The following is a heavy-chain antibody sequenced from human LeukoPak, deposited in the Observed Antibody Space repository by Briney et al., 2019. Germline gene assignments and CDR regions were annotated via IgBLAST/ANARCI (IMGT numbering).Heavy chain of an antibody. V-gene: IGHV1-46*01. CDR2: INPSGGST. J-gene: IGHJ5*02. CDR1: GYTFTSYY. CDR3: ARVKRQQQLAQSGFDP. Sequence: ASVKVSCKASGYTFTSYYMHWVRQAPGQGLEWMGIINPSGGSTSYAQRFQGRVTMTRDMSTSTVYMELSSLRSEDTAVYYCARVKRQQQLAQSGFDPWGQGTLVTVSS. D-gene: IGHD6-13*01.